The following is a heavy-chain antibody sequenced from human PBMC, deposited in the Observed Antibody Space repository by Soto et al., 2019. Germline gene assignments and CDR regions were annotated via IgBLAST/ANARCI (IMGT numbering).Heavy chain of an antibody. D-gene: IGHD4-17*01. V-gene: IGHV1-2*02. CDR3: ARGTTMSKGWFGP. CDR2: ISPASGGT. CDR1: GYVFTGYF. Sequence: ASVKVSCKTSGYVFTGYFIHWVRQAPGQGLEWMGWISPASGGTEYAPKFQGRVTLTRDTSLSTAYMELTSLGSDGTAVYYCARGTTMSKGWFGPWGQGTLVTVSS. J-gene: IGHJ5*02.